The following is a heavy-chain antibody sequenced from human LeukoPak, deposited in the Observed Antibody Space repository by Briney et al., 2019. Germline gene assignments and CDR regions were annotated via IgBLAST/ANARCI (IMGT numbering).Heavy chain of an antibody. CDR2: INTDGSYS. Sequence: GGSLRLSCAASGFTFSYFWMHWFRQTPGKWLVWVSCINTDGSYSTYADSVKGRFTISRDNVRNTLYPQMNSLRAEDSAVYYCARDFDGPRASDYWGQGISVTVSS. J-gene: IGHJ4*02. V-gene: IGHV3-74*01. D-gene: IGHD4-17*01. CDR1: GFTFSYFW. CDR3: ARDFDGPRASDY.